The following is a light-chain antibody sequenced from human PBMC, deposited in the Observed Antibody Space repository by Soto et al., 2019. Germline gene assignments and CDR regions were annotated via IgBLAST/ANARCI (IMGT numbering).Light chain of an antibody. CDR2: EVN. V-gene: IGLV2-14*01. CDR3: ISFTTISTLVV. CDR1: SSDIGGYTF. J-gene: IGLJ2*01. Sequence: QSVLTQPASVSGSPGQSITISCTGTSSDIGGYTFVSWYQHHTGKAPKRMIYEVNNRPSGVSSRFSGSKSGNTASLTSSGLQTEAEADYYCISFTTISTLVVFGGGTQLTVL.